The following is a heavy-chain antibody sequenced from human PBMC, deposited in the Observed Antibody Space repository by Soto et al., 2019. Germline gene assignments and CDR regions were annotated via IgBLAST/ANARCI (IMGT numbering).Heavy chain of an antibody. CDR1: RGSSSGYY. D-gene: IGHD3-10*01. CDR3: ARSRRRWFGELLGWFDA. V-gene: IGHV4-34*01. CDR2: INHSGST. J-gene: IGHJ5*02. Sequence: PSATLYLPRAVYRGSSSGYYWSWIRQTSGTGLEWIGEINHSGSTNYNPCLKSRVTISVDTSKNQFSLKLSSVTAADTAVYYCARSRRRWFGELLGWFDAWGQGTLFTVSA.